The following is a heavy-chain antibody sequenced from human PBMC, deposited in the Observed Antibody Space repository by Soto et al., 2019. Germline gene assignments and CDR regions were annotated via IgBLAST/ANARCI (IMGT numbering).Heavy chain of an antibody. D-gene: IGHD3-3*01. CDR2: ISGSSDNT. CDR1: GFTFNSYG. V-gene: IGHV3-23*01. CDR3: AKDPRSAVEMSVYGMDV. J-gene: IGHJ6*02. Sequence: EGSLRLSCTASGFTFNSYGMSWVRQAPGEGLEWVSAISGSSDNTYYVDSVKGRFTVSRDNSKNTLYLQMNSLRAEDTAVYYCAKDPRSAVEMSVYGMDVWGQGTTVTVSS.